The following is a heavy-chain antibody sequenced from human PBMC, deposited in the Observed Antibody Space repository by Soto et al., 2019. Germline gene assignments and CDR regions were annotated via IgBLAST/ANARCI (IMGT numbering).Heavy chain of an antibody. J-gene: IGHJ5*02. CDR2: MNPYNGNA. CDR1: GYPFITYD. CDR3: ASRKERSGPNYHDR. V-gene: IGHV1-8*01. Sequence: ASVQLSYKASGYPFITYDINWVRQATGQGLGWMGWMNPYNGNAGYAQKFQGRVTMTRNTSISTAYMELSSLRSDDTAVYFCASRKERSGPNYHDRCGQVSLLTLAS. D-gene: IGHD1-7*01.